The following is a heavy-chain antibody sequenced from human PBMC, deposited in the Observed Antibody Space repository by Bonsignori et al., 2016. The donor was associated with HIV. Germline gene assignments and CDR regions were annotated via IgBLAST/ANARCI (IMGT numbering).Heavy chain of an antibody. CDR3: ARGGSYLGDAFDI. CDR2: ISSSNYI. J-gene: IGHJ3*02. Sequence: WIRQPPGKGLEWVSSISSSNYIYYADSVKGRFTISRDNAKNSVYLQMNSLRAEDTAVYYCARGGSYLGDAFDIWGQGTMVTVSS. D-gene: IGHD1-26*01. V-gene: IGHV3-69-1*01.